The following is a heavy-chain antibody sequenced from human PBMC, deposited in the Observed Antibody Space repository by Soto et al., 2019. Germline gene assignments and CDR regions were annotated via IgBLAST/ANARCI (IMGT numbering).Heavy chain of an antibody. V-gene: IGHV3-11*06. CDR2: ISGSSSSR. D-gene: IGHD1-1*01. Sequence: QVQLVESGGGLVRPGGSLKLSCAASGFTFSEYYMSWIRQAPGKGLEWVSSISGSSSSRKYADSVRGRFTISRDYAKNSLYLQMKSLRVEDPAMDFSARGPRRVGYKDFDSWGQGTRVTVSS. CDR1: GFTFSEYY. J-gene: IGHJ4*02. CDR3: ARGPRRVGYKDFDS.